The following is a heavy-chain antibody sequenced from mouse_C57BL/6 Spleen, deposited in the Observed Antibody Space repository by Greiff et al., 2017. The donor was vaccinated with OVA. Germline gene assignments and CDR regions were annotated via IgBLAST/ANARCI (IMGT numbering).Heavy chain of an antibody. D-gene: IGHD2-1*01. Sequence: VQLQQPGAELVKPGASVKMSCKASGYTFTSYWITWVKQRPGQGLEWIGDIYPGSGSTNYNEKFKSKATLTVDTSASTAYMQLSSLTSEDSAVYYGASGIYYGNPAWFAYWGQGTLVTVSA. J-gene: IGHJ3*01. CDR2: IYPGSGST. CDR3: ASGIYYGNPAWFAY. CDR1: GYTFTSYW. V-gene: IGHV1-55*01.